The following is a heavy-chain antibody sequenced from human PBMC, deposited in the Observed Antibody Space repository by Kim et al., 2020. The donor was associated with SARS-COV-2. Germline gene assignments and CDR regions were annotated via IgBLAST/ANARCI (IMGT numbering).Heavy chain of an antibody. CDR1: GGSVSSGSYY. Sequence: SETLSLTCTVSGGSVSSGSYYWSWIRQPPGKGLEWLGYIYYSGSTNYNPSLKSRVTISVDTSKNQFSLKLSSVTAADTAVYYCASSITMVRGVITNEGWYFDLWGRGTLVTVSS. CDR2: IYYSGST. J-gene: IGHJ2*01. V-gene: IGHV4-61*01. CDR3: ASSITMVRGVITNEGWYFDL. D-gene: IGHD3-10*01.